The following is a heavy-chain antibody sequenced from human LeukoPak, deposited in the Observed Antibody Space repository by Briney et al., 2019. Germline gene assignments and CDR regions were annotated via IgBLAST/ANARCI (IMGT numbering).Heavy chain of an antibody. CDR1: GGSISSYY. CDR3: ARDLGLLRSFGLSWFDP. CDR2: IYTSGST. Sequence: SETLSLTCTVSGGSISSYYWSWIRQPAGKGLEWIGRIYTSGSTNYNPSLKSRVTMSVDTSKNQFSLKLSSVPDADTAVYYCARDLGLLRSFGLSWFDPWGQGPLVTVSS. V-gene: IGHV4-4*07. D-gene: IGHD3-16*01. J-gene: IGHJ5*02.